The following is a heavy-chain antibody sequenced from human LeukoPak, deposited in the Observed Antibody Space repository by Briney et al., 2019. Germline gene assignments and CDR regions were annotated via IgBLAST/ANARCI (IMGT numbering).Heavy chain of an antibody. Sequence: GGSLRLSCEASGFTFSSYAMSWVRQAPGMGLQGVAFISGGGDSTYHADSVRGRFTISRDNSKNTLSLQMNSLRAEDTAVYYCAKAGPTSGYYYRNYGMDVWGQGTTVTVS. CDR3: AKAGPTSGYYYRNYGMDV. CDR1: GFTFSSYA. V-gene: IGHV3-23*01. J-gene: IGHJ6*02. D-gene: IGHD3-22*01. CDR2: ISGGGDST.